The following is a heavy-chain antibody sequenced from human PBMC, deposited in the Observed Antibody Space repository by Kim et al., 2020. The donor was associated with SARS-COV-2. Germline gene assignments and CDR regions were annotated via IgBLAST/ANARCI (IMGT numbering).Heavy chain of an antibody. CDR1: GYTFTSYG. CDR2: ISAYNGNT. V-gene: IGHV1-18*04. CDR3: ARDGRVVVPPDDWGSYYYYGMDV. J-gene: IGHJ6*02. D-gene: IGHD2-2*01. Sequence: ASVKVSCKASGYTFTSYGISWVRQAPGQGLEWMGWISAYNGNTNYAQKLQGRVTMTTDTSTSTAYMELRSLRSDDTAVYYCARDGRVVVPPDDWGSYYYYGMDVWGQGTTVTVSS.